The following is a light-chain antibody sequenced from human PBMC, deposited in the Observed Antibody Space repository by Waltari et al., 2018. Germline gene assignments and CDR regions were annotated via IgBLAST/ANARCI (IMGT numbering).Light chain of an antibody. CDR1: QSVSSN. CDR3: QQYNSWLT. J-gene: IGKJ4*01. Sequence: EIVLTQSPATLSVSPGERATLSCRASQSVSSNLAWYQHKPGQPPSLLIYGASTRATGNPAWFNGSGSGTEFTPTISSLQSEDFAVYYCQQYNSWLTFGGGTKVEIK. V-gene: IGKV3-15*01. CDR2: GAS.